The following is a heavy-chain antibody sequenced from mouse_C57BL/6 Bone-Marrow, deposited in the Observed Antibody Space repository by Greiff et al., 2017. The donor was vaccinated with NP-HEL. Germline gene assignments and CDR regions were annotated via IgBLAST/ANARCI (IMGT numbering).Heavy chain of an antibody. CDR2: ISSGGSYT. J-gene: IGHJ3*01. V-gene: IGHV5-6*01. Sequence: EVQLVESGGDLVKPGGSLKLSCAASGFTFSSYGMSWVRQTPDKRLEWVATISSGGSYTYYPDSVKGRFTISRDNAKNTLYLQMSSLKSEDTAMYYCAAYYGNHEAYWGQGTLVTVSA. D-gene: IGHD2-10*01. CDR1: GFTFSSYG. CDR3: AAYYGNHEAY.